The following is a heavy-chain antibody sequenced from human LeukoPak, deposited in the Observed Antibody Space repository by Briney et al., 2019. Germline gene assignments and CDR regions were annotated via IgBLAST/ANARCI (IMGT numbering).Heavy chain of an antibody. CDR2: INPSGGST. V-gene: IGHV1-46*01. Sequence: ASVKVSCKASGYTFTSYYMHWVRQAPGQGLEWMRIINPSGGSTSYAQKFQGRVTMTRDTSTSTVYMELSSLRSEDTAVYYCARVMIPGATRLLFDYWGQGTLVTVSS. J-gene: IGHJ4*02. CDR1: GYTFTSYY. CDR3: ARVMIPGATRLLFDY. D-gene: IGHD1-26*01.